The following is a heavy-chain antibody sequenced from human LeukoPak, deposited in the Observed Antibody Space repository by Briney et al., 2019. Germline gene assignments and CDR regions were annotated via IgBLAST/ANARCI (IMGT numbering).Heavy chain of an antibody. D-gene: IGHD3-22*01. J-gene: IGHJ4*02. V-gene: IGHV3-15*01. CDR3: STYYYDSTSDFGY. Sequence: GGSLRLSCAASGLTFIKAWMAWVRQAPGKGLEWVGRIKSKTDGGAIDYAAPVKGRFSISRDDSKNTLFLQMNSLKTEDTAVYYCSTYYYDSTSDFGYWGQGTLVAVSS. CDR2: IKSKTDGGAI. CDR1: GLTFIKAW.